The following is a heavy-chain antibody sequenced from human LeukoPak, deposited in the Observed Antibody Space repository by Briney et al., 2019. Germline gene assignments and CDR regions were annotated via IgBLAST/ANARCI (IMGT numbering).Heavy chain of an antibody. CDR2: ISSSGSTI. Sequence: GGSLRLSCAASGFTFSDYYMSWIRQAPGKGLEWVSYISSSGSTIYYADSVKGRFTISRDNSKNTLYLQMNSLRAEDTAVYYCAKGQLAYYYDSSGYLIHDWGQGTLVTVSS. V-gene: IGHV3-11*01. CDR1: GFTFSDYY. J-gene: IGHJ4*02. CDR3: AKGQLAYYYDSSGYLIHD. D-gene: IGHD3-22*01.